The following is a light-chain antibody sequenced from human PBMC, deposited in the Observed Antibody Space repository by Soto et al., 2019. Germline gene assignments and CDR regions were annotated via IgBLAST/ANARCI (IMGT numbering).Light chain of an antibody. J-gene: IGLJ2*01. CDR2: DVS. V-gene: IGLV2-14*01. CDR3: SSYTGSSTYVV. CDR1: SSDVGGYNY. Sequence: QSVLTQPASVSGSPGQSITISCTGTSSDVGGYNYVSWYQQHPGKAPKLMIYDVSNRPSGVSNSFSGSKSGNTASLTISGLQAEDEADYYCSSYTGSSTYVVFGGGTKLTVL.